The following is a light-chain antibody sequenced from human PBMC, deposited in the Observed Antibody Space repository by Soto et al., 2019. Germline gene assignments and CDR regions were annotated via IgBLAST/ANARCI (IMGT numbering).Light chain of an antibody. Sequence: QSALTQPASVSGSPGQSITISCTGTNSDVGSYNFVSWYQQHPGRAPKLMIYEVTKRPSGVPDRFSGSKSGNTASLTVSGLQAEDEGDYYCSSYGGSNNVVFGGGTKLTVL. CDR1: NSDVGSYNF. J-gene: IGLJ2*01. V-gene: IGLV2-8*01. CDR2: EVT. CDR3: SSYGGSNNVV.